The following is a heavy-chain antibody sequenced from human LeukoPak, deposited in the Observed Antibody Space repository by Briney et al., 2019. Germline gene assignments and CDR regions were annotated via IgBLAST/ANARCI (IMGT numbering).Heavy chain of an antibody. D-gene: IGHD4-23*01. J-gene: IGHJ6*04. CDR3: ARDFTVVHPLDV. Sequence: SETLSLTCTVSVGSISSYYWSCIRQPAARGLEWIGRIYTSGSTNYNPSLQSRVTMSVDTSKNQFSLKLSSVAAADTAVYYCARDFTVVHPLDVWGKGTTVIISS. CDR1: VGSISSYY. CDR2: IYTSGST. V-gene: IGHV4-4*07.